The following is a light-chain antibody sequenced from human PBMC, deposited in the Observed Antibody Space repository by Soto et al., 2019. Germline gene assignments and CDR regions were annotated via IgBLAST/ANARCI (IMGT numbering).Light chain of an antibody. CDR3: MQALQNPVT. J-gene: IGKJ5*01. CDR1: QSLLHLNGNNY. CDR2: LGS. Sequence: DIVMTQSPLSLPVTPGEPASISCRSSQSLLHLNGNNYLDWYLQKPGQSPQLPIYLGSNRASGFPGRFSGSGSGTDFTLKISRVEAEDVGIYYCMQALQNPVTFGQGTRLEIK. V-gene: IGKV2-28*01.